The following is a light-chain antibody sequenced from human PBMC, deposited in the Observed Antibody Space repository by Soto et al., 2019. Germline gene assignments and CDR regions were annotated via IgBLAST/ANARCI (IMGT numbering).Light chain of an antibody. CDR3: AACDDSLSAHNYV. V-gene: IGLV1-47*01. Sequence: QSVLTQPPSASGTPGQRVTISCSGSSSNIGSNYVYWYQQLPGTAPKLLIYRNNQRPSGVPDRFSGSKSGTSASLAISGLRSEDEADYYCAACDDSLSAHNYVFGNGTKVTVL. J-gene: IGLJ1*01. CDR2: RNN. CDR1: SSNIGSNY.